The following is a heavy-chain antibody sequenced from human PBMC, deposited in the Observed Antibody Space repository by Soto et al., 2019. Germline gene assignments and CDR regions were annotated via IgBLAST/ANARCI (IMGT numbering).Heavy chain of an antibody. V-gene: IGHV4-34*01. CDR1: GGSFSGYY. J-gene: IGHJ5*02. CDR3: ARVVVRGVIITYPNWFDP. D-gene: IGHD3-10*01. Sequence: LSLTCAVYGGSFSGYYWSWIRQPPGKGLEWIGEINHSGSTNYNPSLKSRVTISVDTSKNQFSLKLSSVTAADTAVYYCARVVVRGVIITYPNWFDPWGQGTLVTVSS. CDR2: INHSGST.